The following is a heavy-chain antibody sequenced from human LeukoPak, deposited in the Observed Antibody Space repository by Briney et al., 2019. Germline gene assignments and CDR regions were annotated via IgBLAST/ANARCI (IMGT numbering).Heavy chain of an antibody. V-gene: IGHV1-69*04. D-gene: IGHD3/OR15-3a*01. J-gene: IGHJ4*02. CDR1: GGTFSSYA. Sequence: GSSVKVSCKASGGTFSSYAISWVRQAPGQGLEWMGRIIPILGIANYAQKFQGRVTITADKSTSTAYMELSSLRSEDTAVYYCAREAGTGGGLVFWGQGTLVTVSS. CDR2: IIPILGIA. CDR3: AREAGTGGGLVF.